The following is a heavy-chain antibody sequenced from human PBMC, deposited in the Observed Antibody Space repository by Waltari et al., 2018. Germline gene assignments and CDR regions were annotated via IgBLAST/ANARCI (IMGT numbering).Heavy chain of an antibody. CDR1: GDSVSSNSAA. Sequence: QVQLQQSGPGLVKPSQTLSLTCAISGDSVSSNSAAWNWIRQSPSRGLEWLGRTYYRSKWYKDYAVSVKSRITINPDTSKNQFSLQLNSVTPEDTAVYYCAKEKTAMPLDYYYGMDVWGQGTTVTVSS. J-gene: IGHJ6*02. D-gene: IGHD5-18*01. CDR2: TYYRSKWYK. V-gene: IGHV6-1*01. CDR3: AKEKTAMPLDYYYGMDV.